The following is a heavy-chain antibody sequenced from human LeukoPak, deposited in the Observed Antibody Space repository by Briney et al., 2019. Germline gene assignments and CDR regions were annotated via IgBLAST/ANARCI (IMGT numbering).Heavy chain of an antibody. J-gene: IGHJ6*03. V-gene: IGHV4-34*01. CDR1: GGSFSGYY. Sequence: SETLSLTCAVYGGSFSGYYWSWIRQPPGKGLGWIGEINHSGSTNYNPSLKSRVTISVDTSKNQFSLKLSSVTAADTAVYYCARGSTYYDFWSGYRAYYYYYYMDVWGKGTTVTVSS. CDR2: INHSGST. CDR3: ARGSTYYDFWSGYRAYYYYYYMDV. D-gene: IGHD3-3*01.